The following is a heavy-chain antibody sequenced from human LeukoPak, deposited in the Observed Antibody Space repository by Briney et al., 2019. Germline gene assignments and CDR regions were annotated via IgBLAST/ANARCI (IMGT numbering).Heavy chain of an antibody. CDR1: GYTFTGYY. J-gene: IGHJ5*02. CDR2: INPNSGGT. D-gene: IGHD3-10*01. V-gene: IGHV1-2*02. Sequence: ASVKVSCKASGYTFTGYYMHWVRQAPGQGLEWMGWINPNSGGTNYAQKFQGRVTMTRDTSISTAYMELSRLRSDDTAVYYCARDSYYGSGSYYIGPNWFDPWGQGTLVTVSS. CDR3: ARDSYYGSGSYYIGPNWFDP.